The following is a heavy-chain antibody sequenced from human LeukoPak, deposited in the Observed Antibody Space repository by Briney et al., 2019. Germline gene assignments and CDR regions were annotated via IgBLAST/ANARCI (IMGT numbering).Heavy chain of an antibody. CDR3: AKAPYSSSWYYYYGMDV. J-gene: IGHJ6*02. CDR1: GFTFSSYA. CDR2: ISGSGGST. V-gene: IGHV3-23*01. D-gene: IGHD6-13*01. Sequence: GGSLRLSCAASGFTFSSYAMSWVRQAPGKGLEWVSAISGSGGSTYYADSVKGRFTISRDNSKNTLYLQMNSLRAEDTAVYYCAKAPYSSSWYYYYGMDVWGQGTTVTVSS.